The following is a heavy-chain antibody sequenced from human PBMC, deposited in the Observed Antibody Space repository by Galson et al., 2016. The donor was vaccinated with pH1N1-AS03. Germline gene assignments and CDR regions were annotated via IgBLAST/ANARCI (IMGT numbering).Heavy chain of an antibody. V-gene: IGHV3-7*01. CDR2: IKQDGSEK. CDR1: GFTFNTYC. Sequence: SLRLSCAASGFTFNTYCMRWVRQAPGKGLEWVANIKQDGSEKFYVDSLKGRFTISGDNAKNSLYLQMSSLRAEDTAIYYCARGAPGDHLLSPLWNWGQGTLVTVSS. J-gene: IGHJ4*02. D-gene: IGHD2-2*01. CDR3: ARGAPGDHLLSPLWN.